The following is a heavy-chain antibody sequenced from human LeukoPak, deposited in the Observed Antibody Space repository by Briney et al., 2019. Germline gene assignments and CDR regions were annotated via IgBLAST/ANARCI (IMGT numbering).Heavy chain of an antibody. CDR3: AKDQRPDSGYDIDY. CDR1: GFTFSTYS. V-gene: IGHV3-23*01. CDR2: IYGSGDTT. D-gene: IGHD5-12*01. J-gene: IGHJ4*02. Sequence: GGSLRLSCAASGFTFSTYSVSWVRQAPRKGLEWVSVIYGSGDTTNYADSVKGRFTISRDNSKNMLYLQMHGLRAEDTAAYYCAKDQRPDSGYDIDYWGQGTLVTVSS.